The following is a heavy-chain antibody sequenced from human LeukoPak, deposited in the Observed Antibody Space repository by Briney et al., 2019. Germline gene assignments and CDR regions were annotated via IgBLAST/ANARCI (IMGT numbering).Heavy chain of an antibody. CDR1: GYSFTSYW. V-gene: IGHV5-51*01. Sequence: GESLKISCKGSGYSFTSYWIGGVAHMPGKGLEGMGNIYPGDSDTRYSPSFQGQVTISADKSISTAYLQWSSLKASATGMYYCARHGWTTFWSTEKYYYYNYMDVWGKGTTVTVSS. CDR3: ARHGWTTFWSTEKYYYYNYMDV. J-gene: IGHJ6*03. CDR2: IYPGDSDT. D-gene: IGHD3-16*01.